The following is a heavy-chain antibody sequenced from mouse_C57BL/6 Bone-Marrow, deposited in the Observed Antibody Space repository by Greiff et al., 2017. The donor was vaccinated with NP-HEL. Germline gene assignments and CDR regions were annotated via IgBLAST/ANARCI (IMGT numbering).Heavy chain of an antibody. CDR1: GYTFTSYW. J-gene: IGHJ3*01. CDR2: IYPGSGST. CDR3: ARRGIDYYGSSPAWFAY. Sequence: QVQLQQPGAELVKPGASVKMSCKASGYTFTSYWITWVKQRPGQGLEWIGDIYPGSGSTNYNEKFKSKATLTVDTSSSTAYMQLSSLTSEDSAVYYCARRGIDYYGSSPAWFAYWGQGTLVTVSA. V-gene: IGHV1-55*01. D-gene: IGHD1-1*01.